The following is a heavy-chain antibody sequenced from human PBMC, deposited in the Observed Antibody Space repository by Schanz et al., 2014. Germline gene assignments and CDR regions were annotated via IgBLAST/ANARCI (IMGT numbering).Heavy chain of an antibody. V-gene: IGHV3-74*01. D-gene: IGHD3-9*01. CDR3: AKDLKVYYDIFTGIEADY. CDR1: GFTFSSSW. Sequence: EVHLVESGGGLVQPGGSLRLSCAASGFTFSSSWMHWVRQAPGKGLVWVSRTSHDGSFTTFADSVKGRFTISRDNARNTLYLQMNSLRAEDTAVYYCAKDLKVYYDIFTGIEADYWGQGTLVTVSS. J-gene: IGHJ4*02. CDR2: TSHDGSFT.